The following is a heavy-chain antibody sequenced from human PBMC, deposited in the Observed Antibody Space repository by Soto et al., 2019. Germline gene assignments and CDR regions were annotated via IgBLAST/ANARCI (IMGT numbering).Heavy chain of an antibody. Sequence: GGSLRLSCAASGFTFSSYAMSWVRQAPGKGLEWVSAISGSGGSTYYADSVKGRFTISRDNSKNTLYLQMNSLRAEDTAVYYCAKDSDWDILTGYSRRGYFDYWGQGTLVTVSS. J-gene: IGHJ4*02. CDR2: ISGSGGST. CDR1: GFTFSSYA. CDR3: AKDSDWDILTGYSRRGYFDY. V-gene: IGHV3-23*01. D-gene: IGHD3-9*01.